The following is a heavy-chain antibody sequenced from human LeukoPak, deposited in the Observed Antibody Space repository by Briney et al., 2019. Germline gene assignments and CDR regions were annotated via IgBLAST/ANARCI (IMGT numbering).Heavy chain of an antibody. V-gene: IGHV1-46*01. CDR2: INPSGGST. J-gene: IGHJ4*02. D-gene: IGHD1-1*01. CDR3: ARPKWLPNDEFDY. Sequence: AASVKVSCKASGYTFTSYYMHWVRQAPGQGLEWMGIINPSGGSTSYAQKFQGRVTMTRDTSISTAYMELSRLRSDDTAVYYCARPKWLPNDEFDYWGQGTLVTVSS. CDR1: GYTFTSYY.